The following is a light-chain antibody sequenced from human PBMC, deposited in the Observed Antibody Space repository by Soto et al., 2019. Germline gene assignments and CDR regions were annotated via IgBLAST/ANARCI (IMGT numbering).Light chain of an antibody. CDR2: LGS. J-gene: IGKJ5*01. Sequence: DIVMTQSPLSLPVTPGEPASISCRSSQSLLHSNGYNYLDWYLQKPGQSPQLLIYLGSNRASGVPDRFNGSGSGTDFTLKISRVEAEDVGVYYCMQALQISITFGQGTRLEIK. V-gene: IGKV2-28*01. CDR1: QSLLHSNGYNY. CDR3: MQALQISIT.